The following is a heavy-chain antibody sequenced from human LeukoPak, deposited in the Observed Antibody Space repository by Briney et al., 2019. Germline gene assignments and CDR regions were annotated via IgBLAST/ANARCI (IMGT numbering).Heavy chain of an antibody. CDR1: GGSISSSSYY. CDR2: IYYSGST. CDR3: ARQRDPRDWYFDL. J-gene: IGHJ2*01. V-gene: IGHV4-39*01. Sequence: PSETLSLTCTVSGGSISSSSYYWGWTRQPPGKGLEWIGSIYYSGSTYYNPSLKSRVTISVDTSKNQFSLKLSSVTAADTAVYYCARQRDPRDWYFDLWGRGTLVTVSS.